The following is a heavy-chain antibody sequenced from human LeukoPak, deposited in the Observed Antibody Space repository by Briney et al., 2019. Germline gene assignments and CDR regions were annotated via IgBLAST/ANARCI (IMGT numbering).Heavy chain of an antibody. D-gene: IGHD2-8*01. Sequence: GGSLRLSCAASGFPFTSHAMSWVRQPPGKGLEWVAAISNGKTYYADSVRGRFTISRDESKNTVYLQMNSLRDDDTALYYCVREGGYCASVYLKSNWFDPWGQGTLVTVSS. CDR2: ISNGKT. J-gene: IGHJ5*02. V-gene: IGHV3-23*01. CDR1: GFPFTSHA. CDR3: VREGGYCASVYLKSNWFDP.